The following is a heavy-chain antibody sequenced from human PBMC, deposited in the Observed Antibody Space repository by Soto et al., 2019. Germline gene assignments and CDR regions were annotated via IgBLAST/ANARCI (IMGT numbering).Heavy chain of an antibody. V-gene: IGHV3-30*03. Sequence: QEQLVESGGGAVQPGRSLRLSCTASGFSFSSYDMHWVRQAPGEGLEWVSAMSFDGSYKHYADSVKGRFTISRDNSENTLHLQMNGLRPEDTAVYFCARGIIRGVVYYGVEVWGQGNTVTVS. CDR1: GFSFSSYD. J-gene: IGHJ6*02. CDR3: ARGIIRGVVYYGVEV. CDR2: MSFDGSYK. D-gene: IGHD3-10*01.